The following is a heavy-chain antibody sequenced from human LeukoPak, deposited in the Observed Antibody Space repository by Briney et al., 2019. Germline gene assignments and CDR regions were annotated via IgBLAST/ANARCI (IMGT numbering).Heavy chain of an antibody. CDR2: IYYSGST. Sequence: PSETLSLTCTVSGGSISSGGYYWSWIRQHPGKGLEWIGYIYYSGSTYYNPSLKSRVTISVDTSKNQFSLKLSSVTAADTAVYYCVRDLDLGGYSSFEYWGQGTLVTVSS. V-gene: IGHV4-31*03. D-gene: IGHD4-23*01. CDR1: GGSISSGGYY. J-gene: IGHJ4*02. CDR3: VRDLDLGGYSSFEY.